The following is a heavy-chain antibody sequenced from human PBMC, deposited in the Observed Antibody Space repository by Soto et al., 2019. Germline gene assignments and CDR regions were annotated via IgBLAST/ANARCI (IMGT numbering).Heavy chain of an antibody. CDR1: GYSFTTYW. J-gene: IGHJ4*02. Sequence: GESLKISCKASGYSFTTYWIGWVRQMPGKGLELMGIMYPGDSDTRYSPSFQGQVTISADKSISTAYLLWSSLKASDTAIYYCARGTRPPTYYFEYWGQGTPVTVSS. CDR2: MYPGDSDT. V-gene: IGHV5-51*01. CDR3: ARGTRPPTYYFEY. D-gene: IGHD6-6*01.